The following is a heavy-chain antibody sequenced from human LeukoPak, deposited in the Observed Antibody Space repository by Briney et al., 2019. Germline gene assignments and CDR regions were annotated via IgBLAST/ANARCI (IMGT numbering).Heavy chain of an antibody. V-gene: IGHV1-18*01. CDR3: ARSSTYYDFWSGYSARYYYYYYMDV. D-gene: IGHD3-3*01. Sequence: ASVKVSCKASGYTFTSYGISWVRQAPGQGLEWMGWISAYNGNINYAQKLQGRVTMTTDTSTSTAYMELRSLRSDDTAVYYCARSSTYYDFWSGYSARYYYYYYMDVWGKGTTVTVSS. CDR2: ISAYNGNI. CDR1: GYTFTSYG. J-gene: IGHJ6*03.